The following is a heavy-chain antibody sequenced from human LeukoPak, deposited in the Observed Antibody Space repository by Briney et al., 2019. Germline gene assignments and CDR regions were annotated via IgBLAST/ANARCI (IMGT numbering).Heavy chain of an antibody. CDR3: ARTNYYDSSGYPFDY. CDR1: GFTVSSNY. J-gene: IGHJ4*02. CDR2: IYSGGST. V-gene: IGHV3-66*01. D-gene: IGHD3-22*01. Sequence: GGSLRLSCAASGFTVSSNYMSWVRQAPGKGLEWVSVIYSGGSTYYADPVKGRFTISRDNSKNTLYLQMNSLRAEDTAVYYCARTNYYDSSGYPFDYWGQGTLVTVSS.